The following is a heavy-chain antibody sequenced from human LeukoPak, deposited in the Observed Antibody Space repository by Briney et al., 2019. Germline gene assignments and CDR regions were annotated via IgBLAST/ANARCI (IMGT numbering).Heavy chain of an antibody. CDR1: GGTFSSYA. D-gene: IGHD6-19*01. V-gene: IGHV1-69*06. CDR3: ARPIGVAEGDWFDP. Sequence: SVKVSCKASGGTFSSYAISWVRQAPGQGLEWMGGIIPIIGAANSAQKCQGRVTLTADTSTSTAYMELSSLRAEDTAVYYCARPIGVAEGDWFDPWGQGSLVTVSS. CDR2: IIPIIGAA. J-gene: IGHJ5*02.